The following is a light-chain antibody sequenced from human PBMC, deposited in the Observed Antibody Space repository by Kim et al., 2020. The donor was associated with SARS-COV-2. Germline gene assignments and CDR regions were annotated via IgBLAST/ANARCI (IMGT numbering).Light chain of an antibody. J-gene: IGKJ2*01. Sequence: EIVLTQSPGTLSLSPGERATLSCRASQSISSNFLAWYQQKRGQAPRLLIYGASSRASGIPDTFSGSGSGTDFTLTISRLEAEDFAVYYCQQFANSPYTFGQGTKLEI. V-gene: IGKV3-20*01. CDR1: QSISSNF. CDR3: QQFANSPYT. CDR2: GAS.